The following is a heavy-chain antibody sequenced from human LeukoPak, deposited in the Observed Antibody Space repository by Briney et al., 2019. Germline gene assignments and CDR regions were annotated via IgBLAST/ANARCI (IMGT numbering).Heavy chain of an antibody. Sequence: ASVKVSCKASGYTFTSYGISWVRQAPGQGLEWMGWISAYNGNTNYAQKLQGRVTMTTDTSTSTASMELRSLRSDDTAVYYCARETDSYDFWSGYYSEGYFDYWGQGTLVTVSS. CDR2: ISAYNGNT. CDR3: ARETDSYDFWSGYYSEGYFDY. J-gene: IGHJ4*02. V-gene: IGHV1-18*01. CDR1: GYTFTSYG. D-gene: IGHD3-3*01.